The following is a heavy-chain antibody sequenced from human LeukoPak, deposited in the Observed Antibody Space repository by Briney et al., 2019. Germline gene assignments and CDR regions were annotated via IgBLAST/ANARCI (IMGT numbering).Heavy chain of an antibody. V-gene: IGHV1-46*01. D-gene: IGHD3-10*01. J-gene: IGHJ3*02. CDR1: GYSFTTYH. CDR3: ARGSRYGEGAFDI. CDR2: INPSGGST. Sequence: ASVKVSCKASGYSFTTYHMHWVRQAPGQGLEWMGIINPSGGSTNYAQNFQGRVTMTRDMSTSTAYMELSSLRSEDTAVYYCARGSRYGEGAFDIWGQGTMVTVSS.